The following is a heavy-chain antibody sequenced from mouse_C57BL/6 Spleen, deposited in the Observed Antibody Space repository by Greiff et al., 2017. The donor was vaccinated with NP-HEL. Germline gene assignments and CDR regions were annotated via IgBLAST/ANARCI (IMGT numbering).Heavy chain of an antibody. CDR2: IYPGSGST. CDR1: GYTFTSYW. CDR3: AREDSSGDGDYFDY. J-gene: IGHJ2*01. V-gene: IGHV1-55*01. D-gene: IGHD3-2*02. Sequence: QVQLQQSGAELVKPGASVKMSCKASGYTFTSYWITWVKQRPGQGLEWIGDIYPGSGSTNYNEKFKSKATLTVDPSSSTAYMQLSSLTSEGSAVYYGAREDSSGDGDYFDYWGQGTTLTVSS.